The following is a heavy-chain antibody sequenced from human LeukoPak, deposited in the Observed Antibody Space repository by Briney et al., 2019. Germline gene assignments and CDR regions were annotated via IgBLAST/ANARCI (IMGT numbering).Heavy chain of an antibody. Sequence: PGGSLRLSCAASGFTFDDYAMHWVRQAPGKGLEWVSLMSGDGGSTYYADYVKGQFTISKDNSKNSLYLQMNSLRTEETALYYCARDRVSYYYDSSGYYPDYWGQGTLVTVSS. V-gene: IGHV3-43*02. CDR3: ARDRVSYYYDSSGYYPDY. D-gene: IGHD3-22*01. CDR1: GFTFDDYA. J-gene: IGHJ4*02. CDR2: MSGDGGST.